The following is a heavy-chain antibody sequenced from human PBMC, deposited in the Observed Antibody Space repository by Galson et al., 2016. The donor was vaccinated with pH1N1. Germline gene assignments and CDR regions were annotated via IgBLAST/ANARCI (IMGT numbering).Heavy chain of an antibody. Sequence: SLRLSCAASGFTFSDYGMSWVRQAPGKGLEWVSGISWNSGNIDYADSVKGRFTVSRDKAKSPLHLQMNSLRPEDTAFYFCAKVMVQAGLQGDAFDVWGPGTMVAVSS. J-gene: IGHJ3*01. D-gene: IGHD2-2*01. CDR3: AKVMVQAGLQGDAFDV. CDR2: ISWNSGNI. CDR1: GFTFSDYG. V-gene: IGHV3-9*01.